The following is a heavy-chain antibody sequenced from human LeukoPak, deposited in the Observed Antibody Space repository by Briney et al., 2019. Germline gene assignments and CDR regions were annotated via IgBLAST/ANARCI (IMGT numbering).Heavy chain of an antibody. Sequence: SETLSLTCTVSGGSISSYYWSWIRQPPGKGLEWIGYIYYGGSTNYNPSLKSRVTISVDTSKNQFSLKLSSVTAADTAVYYCARGTTHTELWAYYYYGMDVWGQGTTVTVSS. CDR1: GGSISSYY. CDR2: IYYGGST. D-gene: IGHD2-21*01. J-gene: IGHJ6*02. CDR3: ARGTTHTELWAYYYYGMDV. V-gene: IGHV4-59*01.